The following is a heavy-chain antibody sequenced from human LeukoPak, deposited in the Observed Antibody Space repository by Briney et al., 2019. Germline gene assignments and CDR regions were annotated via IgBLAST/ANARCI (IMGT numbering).Heavy chain of an antibody. Sequence: GGSLRLSCAASGFRFSSHAMSWVRQAPGKGLEWVSAIVGSGDSTYYADSVKGRFTISRDNSKNTLDLQMNSLTAEDTALYYCAKYYYDSSRQGMDVWGQGTTVTGSS. CDR3: AKYYYDSSRQGMDV. CDR2: IVGSGDST. J-gene: IGHJ6*02. V-gene: IGHV3-23*01. CDR1: GFRFSSHA. D-gene: IGHD3-22*01.